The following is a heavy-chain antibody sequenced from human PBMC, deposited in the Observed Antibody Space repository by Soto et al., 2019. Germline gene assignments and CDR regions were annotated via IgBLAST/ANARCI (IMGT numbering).Heavy chain of an antibody. CDR2: FDPEDGET. D-gene: IGHD3-16*02. V-gene: IGHV1-24*01. CDR3: ATSRSPGDYIWGSYRDTTFDY. Sequence: ASVKVSCKVSGYTLTELSMHWVRQAPGKGLEWMGGFDPEDGETIYAQKFQGRVTVTEDTSTDTAYMELSSLRSEDTAVYYCATSRSPGDYIWGSYRDTTFDYWGQGTLVTVSS. J-gene: IGHJ4*02. CDR1: GYTLTELS.